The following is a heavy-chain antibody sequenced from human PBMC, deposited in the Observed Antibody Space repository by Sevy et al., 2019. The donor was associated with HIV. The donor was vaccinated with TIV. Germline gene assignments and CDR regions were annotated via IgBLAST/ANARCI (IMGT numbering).Heavy chain of an antibody. J-gene: IGHJ3*02. D-gene: IGHD3-10*01. CDR1: GGSISSTGYY. CDR3: ARTRVVNDDAFDM. CDR2: IYYTGST. V-gene: IGHV4-39*01. Sequence: SETLSLTCTVSGGSISSTGYYWGWIRQPPGKGLEWIGNIYYTGSTYYNPSFKSRVTISVDTSENQFSLRLSSVTAADTAVYYCARTRVVNDDAFDMWGQGTMVTVSS.